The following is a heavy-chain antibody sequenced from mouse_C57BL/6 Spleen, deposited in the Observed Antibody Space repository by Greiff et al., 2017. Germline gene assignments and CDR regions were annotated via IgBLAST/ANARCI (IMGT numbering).Heavy chain of an antibody. CDR3: TIRESNYPYDY. CDR2: IDPEDGDT. J-gene: IGHJ2*01. CDR1: GFNIKDYY. D-gene: IGHD2-5*01. Sequence: VQLQQSGAELVRPGASVKLSCTASGFNIKDYYMHWVKQRPEQGLEWIGRIDPEDGDTEYAPKFQGKATLTADTSSNTAYLQLSSLTSEDTAVYYCTIRESNYPYDYWGRGTTLTV. V-gene: IGHV14-1*01.